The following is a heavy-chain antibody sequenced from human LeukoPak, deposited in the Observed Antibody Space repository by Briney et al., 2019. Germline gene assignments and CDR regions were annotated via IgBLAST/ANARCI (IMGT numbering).Heavy chain of an antibody. D-gene: IGHD6-19*01. CDR1: GFTFSSYG. Sequence: GGSLRLSCAASGFTFSSYGMNWVRQAPGKGLEWVSYISSSASIIYYADSVKGRFTISRDNAKNSLYLQMNSLRAEDTAIYYCARDTGAVAVDYWGQGTLVTVSS. J-gene: IGHJ4*02. V-gene: IGHV3-48*03. CDR3: ARDTGAVAVDY. CDR2: ISSSASII.